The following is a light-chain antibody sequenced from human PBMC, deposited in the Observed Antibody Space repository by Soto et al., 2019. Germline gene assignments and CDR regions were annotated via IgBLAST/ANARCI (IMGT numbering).Light chain of an antibody. J-gene: IGKJ2*01. CDR3: QQYGSSPPMYT. CDR2: GAS. CDR1: QSVSSSY. V-gene: IGKV3-20*01. Sequence: EIVLTQSPGTLSLSPGERATLSCRASQSVSSSYLAWYQQKPGQAPRILIYGASSRPTGIPDRFSGSGSGTDLTLTISRLETEDFAVYYCQQYGSSPPMYTFGQGTKLEIK.